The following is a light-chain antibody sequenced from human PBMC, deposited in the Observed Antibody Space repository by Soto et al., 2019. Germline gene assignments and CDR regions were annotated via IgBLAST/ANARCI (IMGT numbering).Light chain of an antibody. V-gene: IGKV3-11*01. Sequence: PGGSATLSCRASQSVSRYLAWYQQKPGQALRLLIYDASKRATGIPARLSGSGSGTDFTLTISSLEPEDFAIYYCHQRSNWPLTFGGGTRLEI. CDR3: HQRSNWPLT. CDR2: DAS. J-gene: IGKJ4*01. CDR1: QSVSRY.